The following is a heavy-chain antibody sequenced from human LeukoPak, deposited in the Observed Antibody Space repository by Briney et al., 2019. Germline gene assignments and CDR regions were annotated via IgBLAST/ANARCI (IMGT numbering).Heavy chain of an antibody. CDR2: IIPIFGAP. D-gene: IGHD3-10*01. Sequence: AVKVSCQACGGSFSTYAIRWVRQAAGQGVEWMGGIIPIFGAPNHAQKFQGRVTITADESTSTAYMELSSLRSEDTAVYFCARDVAYYYGSGTYDGHDAFDIWGQGQWSPSLQ. CDR1: GGSFSTYA. CDR3: ARDVAYYYGSGTYDGHDAFDI. V-gene: IGHV1-69*13. J-gene: IGHJ3*02.